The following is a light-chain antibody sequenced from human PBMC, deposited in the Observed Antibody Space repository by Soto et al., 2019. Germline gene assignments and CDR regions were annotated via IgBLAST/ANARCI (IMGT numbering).Light chain of an antibody. CDR2: GAS. J-gene: IGKJ1*01. V-gene: IGKV3-15*01. Sequence: EIGMTQSPATLSVSPGERATLSCRAGQGVNTNLAWYQQKPGQAPQLLIYGASTRAPGVPARFNGSGSGTEFTLTITSLQSEDFATYSCQQYNSWPRTFGHGTKV. CDR1: QGVNTN. CDR3: QQYNSWPRT.